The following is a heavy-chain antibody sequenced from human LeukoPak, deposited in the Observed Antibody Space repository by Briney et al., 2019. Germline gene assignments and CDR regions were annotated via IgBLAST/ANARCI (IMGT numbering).Heavy chain of an antibody. CDR1: GFTVTSYA. D-gene: IGHD2-21*02. J-gene: IGHJ4*02. CDR2: ISGSAANT. V-gene: IGHV3-23*01. Sequence: AGGSLRLSCAASGFTVTSYAMSWARQAPGKWLECVSAISGSAANTYHADSVEGLFIISRDNYKTPLYLLMSSLRAEDAAVYYCAKPPNPVVVVTATYFDFWGQGTLVTVSS. CDR3: AKPPNPVVVVTATYFDF.